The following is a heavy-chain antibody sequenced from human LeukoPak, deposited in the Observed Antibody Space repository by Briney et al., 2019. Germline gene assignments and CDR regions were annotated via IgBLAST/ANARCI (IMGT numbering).Heavy chain of an antibody. J-gene: IGHJ4*02. V-gene: IGHV2-70*11. CDR3: ARINGWGSRTFDF. CDR2: LDWDDDK. D-gene: IGHD2-21*01. Sequence: SGPALVKPTQTLTLTCTFSDFSLSTSGMCVNWIRQPPGNALEWLARLDWDDDKYYTRSLKTRLTLSKDTSKNEVVLTMTNMDPVDTATYYCARINGWGSRTFDFWGQGILVTVSS. CDR1: DFSLSTSGMC.